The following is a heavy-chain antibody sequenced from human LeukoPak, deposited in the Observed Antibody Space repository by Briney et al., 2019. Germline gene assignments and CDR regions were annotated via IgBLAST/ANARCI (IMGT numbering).Heavy chain of an antibody. Sequence: MASETLSLTCTVSGGSVSSSDYYWGWIRQPPGKGREWFVSINYSGNTYYNPSLKNRVTISVDTSKNQFSLKLSSVTAADTAVYYCARSLSTTGLRWGQGTLVTVSS. CDR1: GGSVSSSDYY. V-gene: IGHV4-39*01. D-gene: IGHD1-1*01. CDR3: ARSLSTTGLR. J-gene: IGHJ4*02. CDR2: INYSGNT.